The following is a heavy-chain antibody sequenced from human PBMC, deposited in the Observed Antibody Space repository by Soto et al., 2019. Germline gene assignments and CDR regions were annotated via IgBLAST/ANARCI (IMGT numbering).Heavy chain of an antibody. CDR1: GGSISSGRYY. V-gene: IGHV4-39*01. CDR2: IYYSGSS. Sequence: QPQLQESGPGLVKPSETLSLTCTVSGGSISSGRYYWGWIRQPPGKGLEWIGSIYYSGSSNYNPSLSSRVTLSVDTSKNHFALRLTSVTAADTAVYYCARQYCFGGSCSRLDYWGQGTLVTVSS. D-gene: IGHD2-15*01. CDR3: ARQYCFGGSCSRLDY. J-gene: IGHJ4*02.